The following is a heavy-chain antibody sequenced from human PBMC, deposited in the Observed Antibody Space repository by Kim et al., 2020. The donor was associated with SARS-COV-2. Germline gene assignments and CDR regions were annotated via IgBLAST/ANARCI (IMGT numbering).Heavy chain of an antibody. Sequence: GGSLRLSCAASGFTFSSYAMHWVRQAPGMGLEWVAVISYDGSNKYYADSVKGRFTISRDNSKNTLYLQMNSLRAEDTAVYYCASRLFRVVPYWGQGTLVTVSS. CDR2: ISYDGSNK. J-gene: IGHJ4*02. D-gene: IGHD2-15*01. CDR3: ASRLFRVVPY. V-gene: IGHV3-30*04. CDR1: GFTFSSYA.